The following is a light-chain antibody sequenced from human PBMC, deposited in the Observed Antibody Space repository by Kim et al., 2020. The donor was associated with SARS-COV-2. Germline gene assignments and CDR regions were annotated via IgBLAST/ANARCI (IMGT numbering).Light chain of an antibody. CDR3: QVWDSSSDHWV. Sequence: SYELTQPPSLSVAPGKTARITCGGNNIGSKSVHWYQQKPGQSPVLVIYYDSDRPSGIPERFSGSNSGNTATLNISRVEAGDEADYYCQVWDSSSDHWVFCGGTQLSV. J-gene: IGLJ3*02. V-gene: IGLV3-21*04. CDR1: NIGSKS. CDR2: YDS.